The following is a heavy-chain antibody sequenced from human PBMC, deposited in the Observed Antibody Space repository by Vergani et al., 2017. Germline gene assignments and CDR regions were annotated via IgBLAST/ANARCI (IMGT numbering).Heavy chain of an antibody. J-gene: IGHJ6*03. CDR2: IFPSGNS. Sequence: QVQLQESGPGLVKPSQTLSLTCAVSGDSITNGGFSWNWIRQPPGKGPEWIGYIFPSGNSDYNPSLKNRVSISLDKSKNQFSLWVNSVTAADTAVYFCARASXRALVGYYYYMDVWGKGKTVVVSS. CDR3: ARASXRALVGYYYYMDV. CDR1: GDSITNGGFS. V-gene: IGHV4-30-2*01. D-gene: IGHD3-16*02.